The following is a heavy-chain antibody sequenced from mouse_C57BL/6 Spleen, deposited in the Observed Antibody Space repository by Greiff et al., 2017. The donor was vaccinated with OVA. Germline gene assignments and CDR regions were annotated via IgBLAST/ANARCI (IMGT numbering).Heavy chain of an antibody. V-gene: IGHV5-17*01. J-gene: IGHJ2*01. Sequence: EVMLVEPGGGLVKPGGSLKLSCAASGFTFSDYGMHWVRQAPEKGLEWVAYISSGSSSIYYADTVKGRVTLSRDKAKNTLFLQMTGLRADDTAMYYCAREGPLDDWGQGTTLTVSS. CDR1: GFTFSDYG. CDR3: AREGPLDD. CDR2: ISSGSSSI. D-gene: IGHD2-3*01.